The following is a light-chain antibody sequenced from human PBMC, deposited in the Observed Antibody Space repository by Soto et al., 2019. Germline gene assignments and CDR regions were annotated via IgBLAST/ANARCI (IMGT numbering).Light chain of an antibody. CDR2: AAS. Sequence: DLPMTQSPSSLSASVGDRVTIICRASQTITNSLNWYQHKPWKAPKLLIYAASSLQSGVPSRFSGSGSGTDFTLTISSLQPEDFATYYCQQSDSNPRTFGQGTKLEIK. CDR1: QTITNS. V-gene: IGKV1-39*01. CDR3: QQSDSNPRT. J-gene: IGKJ2*01.